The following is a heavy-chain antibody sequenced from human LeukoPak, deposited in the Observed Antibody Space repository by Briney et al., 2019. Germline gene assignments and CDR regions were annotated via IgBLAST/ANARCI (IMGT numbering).Heavy chain of an antibody. CDR2: IVPMFGTT. V-gene: IGHV1-69*13. CDR3: ASGPFLTFDHTPEGYYHYYMDV. J-gene: IGHJ6*03. D-gene: IGHD1-14*01. CDR1: GGTFNSYA. Sequence: SVKVSCKASGGTFNSYATTWVRQAPGQGLEWLGGIVPMFGTTNYGQKFQGRLTITADPSTSTAYMELSSLRSEDTAVYYCASGPFLTFDHTPEGYYHYYMDVWGPGTTVTTSS.